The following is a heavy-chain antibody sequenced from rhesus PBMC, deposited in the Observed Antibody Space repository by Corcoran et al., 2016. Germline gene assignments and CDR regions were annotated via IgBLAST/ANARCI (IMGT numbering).Heavy chain of an antibody. Sequence: QVQLQESGPGLVKPSETLSLTCAVSGGSISSYSCRWIRPAPGKGLEWIGRIYGSGGSTDYNPSLKSRVTTSTDTSKNQFSLKLSSVTAADTAVYYCAREGYGSSYVDFDYWGQGVLVTVSS. CDR1: GGSISSYS. D-gene: IGHD4-29*01. CDR2: IYGSGGST. V-gene: IGHV4-160*01. CDR3: AREGYGSSYVDFDY. J-gene: IGHJ4*01.